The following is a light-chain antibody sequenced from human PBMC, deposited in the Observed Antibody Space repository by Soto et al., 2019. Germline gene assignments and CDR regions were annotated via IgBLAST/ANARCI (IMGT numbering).Light chain of an antibody. CDR1: SSNIGSNT. CDR3: AAWDDSLNGWV. J-gene: IGLJ3*02. V-gene: IGLV1-44*01. CDR2: SNN. Sequence: QSVLTQPPSASGTPGQRVTISCSGSSSNIGSNTVNWYQQLPGTAPKLLIYSNNQRPSGVPARFSGSKSVTSASLAISGLQSEDEADYYCAAWDDSLNGWVFGGGTKLTVL.